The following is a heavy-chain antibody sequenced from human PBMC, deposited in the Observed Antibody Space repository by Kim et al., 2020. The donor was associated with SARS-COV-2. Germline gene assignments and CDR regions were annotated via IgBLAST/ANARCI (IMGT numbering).Heavy chain of an antibody. D-gene: IGHD3-10*01. CDR3: ARVSGSSDAFDI. CDR1: GDSVSGGSYY. Sequence: SETLSLTCTVSGDSVSGGSYYWSWIRQPPGKGLEWIGYIHYSGSTNYNPSLKSRVTISVDTSKNQSSLKLRSVTAADTAVYYCARVSGSSDAFDIWGQGTKVTVSS. V-gene: IGHV4-61*01. CDR2: IHYSGST. J-gene: IGHJ3*02.